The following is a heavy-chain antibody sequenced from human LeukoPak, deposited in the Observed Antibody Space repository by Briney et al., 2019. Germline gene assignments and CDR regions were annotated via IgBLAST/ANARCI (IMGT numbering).Heavy chain of an antibody. D-gene: IGHD3-9*01. CDR3: ARVSRGYDILY. J-gene: IGHJ4*02. Sequence: SETLSLTCTVSNYSITSGYYWDWIRQPPGKGLEWIGSIYHSGTTYYNPSLKSRVTISVDTSKNQFSLNLSSVTAADTAVYYCARVSRGYDILYWGQGTLVTVSS. CDR2: IYHSGTT. V-gene: IGHV4-38-2*02. CDR1: NYSITSGYY.